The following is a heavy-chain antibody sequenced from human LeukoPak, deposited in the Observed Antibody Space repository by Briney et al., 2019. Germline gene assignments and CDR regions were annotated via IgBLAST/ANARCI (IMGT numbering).Heavy chain of an antibody. V-gene: IGHV3-21*01. Sequence: GGSLRLSCAASGFTFSSYRMTWVRQAPGKGLEWVSSISSSSSYIYYADSVKGRFTISRDNAKNSLYLQMNSLRAEDTAVYYCARDLIVHKTANDAFDIWGQGTMVTVSS. J-gene: IGHJ3*02. CDR1: GFTFSSYR. CDR2: ISSSSSYI. D-gene: IGHD2-8*01. CDR3: ARDLIVHKTANDAFDI.